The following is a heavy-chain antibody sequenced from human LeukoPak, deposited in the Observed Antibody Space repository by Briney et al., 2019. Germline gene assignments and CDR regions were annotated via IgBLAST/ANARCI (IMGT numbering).Heavy chain of an antibody. Sequence: QPGGSLRLSCEGSGFTFSSFEMNWVRQAPGKGLGWLSYIGSGGGPIYYADSVKGRFTISRDNARNSLYLQMNSLRAEDTAVYHCAREDSRDALDIWGQGTMVTVSS. CDR1: GFTFSSFE. CDR2: IGSGGGPI. CDR3: AREDSRDALDI. V-gene: IGHV3-48*03. J-gene: IGHJ3*02. D-gene: IGHD3-22*01.